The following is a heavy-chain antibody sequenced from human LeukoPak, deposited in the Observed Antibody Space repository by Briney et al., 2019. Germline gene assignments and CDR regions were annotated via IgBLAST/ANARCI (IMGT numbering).Heavy chain of an antibody. CDR3: AKDISKMTTVTYFDY. CDR2: ISGSGGST. CDR1: GFIFSSYA. D-gene: IGHD4-17*01. V-gene: IGHV3-23*01. Sequence: PGGSLRLSCAASGFIFSSYAMSWVRQAPGKGLEWVSAISGSGGSTYYADSVKGRFTISRDNSKNTLYLQMNSLRAEDTAVYYCAKDISKMTTVTYFDYWGQGTLVTVSS. J-gene: IGHJ4*02.